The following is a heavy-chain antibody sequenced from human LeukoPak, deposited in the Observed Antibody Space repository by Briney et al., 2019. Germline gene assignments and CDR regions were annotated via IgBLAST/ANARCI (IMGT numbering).Heavy chain of an antibody. V-gene: IGHV3-74*01. Sequence: GGSLRLSCAASGFTFSSYWMHWVRQARGRGLVWVSRISTDGFSTIYADSVKGRFTISRDNAKNSLYLQMNTLRVDDTAVYYCARDLPGELGRGVFDIWGQGTMVTVSS. CDR2: ISTDGFST. CDR1: GFTFSSYW. D-gene: IGHD1-1*01. CDR3: ARDLPGELGRGVFDI. J-gene: IGHJ3*02.